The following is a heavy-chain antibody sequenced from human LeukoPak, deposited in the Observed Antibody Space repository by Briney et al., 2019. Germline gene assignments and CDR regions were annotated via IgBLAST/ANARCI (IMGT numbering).Heavy chain of an antibody. CDR3: ASGRDGYNYRYFDY. Sequence: GGSLRLSCAASGSTFSGYWMHWVRQTPGKGLVWVSRINGDGSTTSYADSVKGRFTISRDNAKNTLYLQMNSLTAEATAVYYCASGRDGYNYRYFDYWGQGTLVTVSS. V-gene: IGHV3-74*01. D-gene: IGHD5-24*01. CDR1: GSTFSGYW. J-gene: IGHJ4*02. CDR2: INGDGSTT.